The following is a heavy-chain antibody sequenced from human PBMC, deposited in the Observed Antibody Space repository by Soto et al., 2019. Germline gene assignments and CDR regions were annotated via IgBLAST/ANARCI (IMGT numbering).Heavy chain of an antibody. J-gene: IGHJ3*01. CDR3: ARDQLYYNDISGRPLNAFDV. Sequence: GGSLRLSCAASGFSFRNYGMNWVRQAPGKGLEWVSYIGIGSSTTYYADSVKGRFTISRDNAKNSLYLQMNSLRAEDTAVYYCARDQLYYNDISGRPLNAFDVWGQGTMVTVS. CDR1: GFSFRNYG. V-gene: IGHV3-48*01. D-gene: IGHD3-22*01. CDR2: IGIGSSTT.